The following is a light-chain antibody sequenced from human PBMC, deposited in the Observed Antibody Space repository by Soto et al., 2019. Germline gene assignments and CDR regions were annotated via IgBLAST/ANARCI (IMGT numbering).Light chain of an antibody. V-gene: IGKV3D-15*01. CDR3: QQYYSAPPWT. CDR1: QSVSSN. Sequence: EIVMTQSPATLSVSPGERATLSCRASQSVSSNLAWYQQKPGQAPRLLIYGASSRATGIPDRFSGSGSGTDFTLTISNLQADDVAIYYCQQYYSAPPWTFGQGTKVDIK. J-gene: IGKJ1*01. CDR2: GAS.